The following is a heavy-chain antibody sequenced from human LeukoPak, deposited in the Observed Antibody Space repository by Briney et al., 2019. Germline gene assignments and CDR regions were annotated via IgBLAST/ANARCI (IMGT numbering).Heavy chain of an antibody. CDR1: GFTFSSYG. D-gene: IGHD3-22*01. V-gene: IGHV3-33*01. CDR3: ARDRRYTASWYQNYDSGGTYPTFDY. CDR2: IWYDGSNK. J-gene: IGHJ4*02. Sequence: GGSLRLSCAASGFTFSSYGMHWVRQAPGKGLEWVAVIWYDGSNKYYADSVKGRFTISRDNSKNTLYLQMNSLRAEDTAVYYCARDRRYTASWYQNYDSGGTYPTFDYWGQGTLVTVSS.